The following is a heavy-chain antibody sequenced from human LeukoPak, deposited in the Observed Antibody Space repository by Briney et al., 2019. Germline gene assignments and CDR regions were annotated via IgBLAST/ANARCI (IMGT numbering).Heavy chain of an antibody. V-gene: IGHV4-59*01. D-gene: IGHD2/OR15-2a*01. CDR3: AQKAPFSPGYSQQ. CDR1: GGSITSYY. CDR2: IYHSGTT. J-gene: IGHJ1*01. Sequence: PSETLSLTCTVSGGSITSYYWSWIRQPPGKGLEWIGYIYHSGTTSYNPSLKSRVTISADTSKNQFSLKLSSVTAADTAVYYCAQKAPFSPGYSQQWGQGTLVTVSS.